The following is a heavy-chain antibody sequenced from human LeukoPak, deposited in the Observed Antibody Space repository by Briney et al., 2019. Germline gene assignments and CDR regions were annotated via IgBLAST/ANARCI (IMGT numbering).Heavy chain of an antibody. CDR1: GGSISSGDYY. CDR2: IYYSGST. V-gene: IGHV4-30-4*01. Sequence: SETLYLTCTVSGGSISSGDYYWSWIRQSPGKGLEWIGYIYYSGSTYYNPSLKSRVTISVDTSKNQFSLKLSSVTAADTAMYYCARTGYSGYDLVYWGQGTLVTVSS. J-gene: IGHJ4*02. D-gene: IGHD5-12*01. CDR3: ARTGYSGYDLVY.